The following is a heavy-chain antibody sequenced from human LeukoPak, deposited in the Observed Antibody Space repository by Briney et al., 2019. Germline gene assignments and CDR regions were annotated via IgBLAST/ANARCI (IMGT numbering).Heavy chain of an antibody. D-gene: IGHD6-13*01. CDR2: ISGSGGST. V-gene: IGHV3-23*01. J-gene: IGHJ5*02. Sequence: GGSLRLSCAASGFTFSSYAMSWVRQAPGKGLEWVSAISGSGGSTYYADSVKGRFTISRDNSKNTLYLQMNSLRAEDTAVYYCAKDSSYIAAAGRNWFDPWGQGTLVTVSS. CDR1: GFTFSSYA. CDR3: AKDSSYIAAAGRNWFDP.